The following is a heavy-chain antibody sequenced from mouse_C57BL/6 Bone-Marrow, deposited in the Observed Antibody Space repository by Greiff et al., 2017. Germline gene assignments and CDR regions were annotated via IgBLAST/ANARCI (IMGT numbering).Heavy chain of an antibody. J-gene: IGHJ3*01. CDR1: GYTFTSYW. D-gene: IGHD3-2*02. V-gene: IGHV1-59*01. CDR3: ASSGREGFAY. Sequence: QVQLQHPGAELVRPGTSVKLSCKAPGYTFTSYWMHWVKQRPGQGLEWIGVIDPSDSYTNYNQKFKGKATLTVDTSSSTAYMQLSSLTSEDSAVYYCASSGREGFAYWGQGTLVTVSA. CDR2: IDPSDSYT.